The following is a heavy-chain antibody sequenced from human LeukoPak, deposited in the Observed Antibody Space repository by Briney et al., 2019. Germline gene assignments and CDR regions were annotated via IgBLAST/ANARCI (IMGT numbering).Heavy chain of an antibody. CDR1: GGSFSGYY. Sequence: PSETLSLTCAVYGGSFSGYYWSWIRQPPGKGLEWIGEINHSGSTNYNPSLKSRVTISVDTSKNQFSLKLSSVTAADTAVYYCARGGLMITFGRVMLPGGIYGMDVWGQGTTVTVSS. CDR3: ARGGLMITFGRVMLPGGIYGMDV. CDR2: INHSGST. V-gene: IGHV4-34*01. D-gene: IGHD3-16*01. J-gene: IGHJ6*02.